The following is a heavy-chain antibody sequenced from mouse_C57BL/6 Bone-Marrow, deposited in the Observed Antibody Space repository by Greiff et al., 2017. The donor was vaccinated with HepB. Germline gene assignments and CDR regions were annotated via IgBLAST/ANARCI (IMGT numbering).Heavy chain of an antibody. J-gene: IGHJ1*03. CDR1: GDTFTSYW. Sequence: QVHVKQPGAELVKPGASVKVSCKASGDTFTSYWMHWVKQRPGQGLEWIGRIHPSDSDTNYNQKFKGKATLTVDKSSSTAYMQLSSLTSEDSAVYCWAIGIHYGPPYWYFDVWGTGTTVTVSS. D-gene: IGHD1-1*01. CDR3: AIGIHYGPPYWYFDV. V-gene: IGHV1-74*01. CDR2: IHPSDSDT.